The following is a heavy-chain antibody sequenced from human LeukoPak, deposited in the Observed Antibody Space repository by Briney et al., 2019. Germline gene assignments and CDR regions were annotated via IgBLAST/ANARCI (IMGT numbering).Heavy chain of an antibody. CDR1: GFTFSSYA. CDR2: ISGSGGST. Sequence: GGSLRLSCAASGFTFSSYAMSWVRQAPGKGLEWVSAISGSGGSTYYADSVKGRFTISRDNAKNTLYLQMNSLRAEDTAVYYCAKGNTMIVVVSDYWGQGTLVTVSS. V-gene: IGHV3-23*01. J-gene: IGHJ4*02. D-gene: IGHD3-22*01. CDR3: AKGNTMIVVVSDY.